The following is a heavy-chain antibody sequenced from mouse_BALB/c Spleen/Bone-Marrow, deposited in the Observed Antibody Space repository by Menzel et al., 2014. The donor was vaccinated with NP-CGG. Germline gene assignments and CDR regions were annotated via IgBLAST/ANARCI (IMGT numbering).Heavy chain of an antibody. CDR1: GFTFSSFG. Sequence: EVMLVESGGGLVQPGGSRKLSCAASGFTFSSFGMHWVRQAPEKGLEWVAYISSGSSTIYYADTVKGRFTISRDNPKNTLFLQMTSLRSEDTAMYYCARDGDYAMDYWGQGTSVTASS. J-gene: IGHJ4*01. CDR2: ISSGSSTI. V-gene: IGHV5-17*02. CDR3: ARDGDYAMDY.